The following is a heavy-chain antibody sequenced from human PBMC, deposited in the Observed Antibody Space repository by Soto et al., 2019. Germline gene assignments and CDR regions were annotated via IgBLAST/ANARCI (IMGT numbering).Heavy chain of an antibody. D-gene: IGHD2-21*01. CDR1: DGSFSDYY. CDR2: INHSGST. CDR3: ARGKFGFSYYYYYYLDV. J-gene: IGHJ6*03. V-gene: IGHV4-34*01. Sequence: QVQLHQWGAGLLKPSETLSLTCAVYDGSFSDYYWTWIRQSPGKGLEWIGEINHSGSTSYKSSLKMRVNISIDTSMNQFSLKLSSVTASDTAVYYCARGKFGFSYYYYYYLDVWGKGTTVTVSS.